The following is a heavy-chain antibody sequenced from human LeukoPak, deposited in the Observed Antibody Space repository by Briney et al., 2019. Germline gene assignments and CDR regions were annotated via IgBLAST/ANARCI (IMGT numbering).Heavy chain of an antibody. D-gene: IGHD5-24*01. CDR3: ARELSGDVIDS. J-gene: IGHJ5*01. Sequence: GGSLRLSCVGSGFTFRRHWMTWVRQAPGKGLEWVANIKEEGSEENYVDSVKGRFTIYRDNAKKSVFLRMNSLRAEDTAVYYCARELSGDVIDSWGQGTLVTVSS. CDR1: GFTFRRHW. CDR2: IKEEGSEE. V-gene: IGHV3-7*01.